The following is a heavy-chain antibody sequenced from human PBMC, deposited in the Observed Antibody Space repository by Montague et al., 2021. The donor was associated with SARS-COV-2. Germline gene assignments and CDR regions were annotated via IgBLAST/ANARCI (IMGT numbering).Heavy chain of an antibody. CDR2: ISHGGGT. V-gene: IGHV4-34*01. CDR3: AIHCGGGGCYFGMDV. D-gene: IGHD2-21*01. J-gene: IGHJ6*02. CDR1: GGSFSSY. Sequence: SETLSLTCDVYGGSFSSYWICSSQPPGRGLEWVGQISHGGGTNDNTSLKSRVTISVDTSKNQVSLKLSSVTAADAAVYSCAIHCGGGGCYFGMDVWGQGTTVTVSS.